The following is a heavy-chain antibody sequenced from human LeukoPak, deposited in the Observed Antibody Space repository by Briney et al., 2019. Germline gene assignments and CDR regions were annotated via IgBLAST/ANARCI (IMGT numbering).Heavy chain of an antibody. V-gene: IGHV5-51*01. CDR2: IYPSSSGS. CDR1: GYTLTKYS. J-gene: IGHJ4*02. Sequence: GESLKISCKASGYTLTKYSIGWVRQMPGKGLEWMGVIYPSSSGSRDSPSFQGQVTISADKSITTAYLQWSSLKASDTAMYYCARRDGEYFFDFWGQGTLVTVSP. CDR3: ARRDGEYFFDF. D-gene: IGHD4-17*01.